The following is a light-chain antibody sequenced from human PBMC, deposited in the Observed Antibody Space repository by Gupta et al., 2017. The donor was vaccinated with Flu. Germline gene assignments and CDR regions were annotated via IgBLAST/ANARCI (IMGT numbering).Light chain of an antibody. CDR2: GAS. J-gene: IGKJ2*01. CDR1: QSVSSNY. Sequence: EIVLTQSPGTLSLSPGEGATLYCRASQSVSSNYLAWYQQKPGQAPRLLIYGASNRATGIPDRFSISGSGTDFTLTISRLEPEDFAVNSCQQDCNSPATFCQGTKLDIE. CDR3: QQDCNSPAT. V-gene: IGKV3-20*01.